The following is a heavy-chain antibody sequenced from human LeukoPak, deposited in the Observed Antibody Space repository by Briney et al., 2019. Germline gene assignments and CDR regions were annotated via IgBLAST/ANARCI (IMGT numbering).Heavy chain of an antibody. V-gene: IGHV3-15*01. Sequence: GGSLRLSCAASGFSFSVYSRTWVRQAPGKGLEWVGRIKSKTDGGTTDYAAPVKGRFTISRDDSKNTLYLQMNSLKTEDTAVYYCTTDTYYDFWSGYRTSDYWGQGTLVTVSS. CDR1: GFSFSVYS. J-gene: IGHJ4*02. CDR3: TTDTYYDFWSGYRTSDY. D-gene: IGHD3-3*01. CDR2: IKSKTDGGTT.